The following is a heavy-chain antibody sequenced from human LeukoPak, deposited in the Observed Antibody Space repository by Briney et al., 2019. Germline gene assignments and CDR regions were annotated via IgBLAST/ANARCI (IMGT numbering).Heavy chain of an antibody. V-gene: IGHV3-9*01. Sequence: GGSLRLSCAASGFTFDDYAMHWVRQVPGKGLEWVSGISWNSGFIGYVDSVRGRFTISRDNAKNSLFLQMNSLRAEDTALYHCARQSTSSWYVYYFDYWGQGTLVTVSS. D-gene: IGHD6-13*01. CDR2: ISWNSGFI. CDR1: GFTFDDYA. J-gene: IGHJ4*02. CDR3: ARQSTSSWYVYYFDY.